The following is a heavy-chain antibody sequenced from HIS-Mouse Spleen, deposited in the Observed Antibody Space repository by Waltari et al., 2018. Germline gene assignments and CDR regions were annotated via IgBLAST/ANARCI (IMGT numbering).Heavy chain of an antibody. D-gene: IGHD6-13*01. CDR1: GGSISSSSYY. CDR3: AREIPYSSSWYDWYFDL. CDR2: IYYSGGT. V-gene: IGHV4-39*07. Sequence: QLQLQESGPGLVKPSETLSLTCTVSGGSISSSSYYWGWIRQPPGKGLEWIGSIYYSGGTYYNPSLTSPVTISVDTSKNQFSLKLSSVTAADTAVYYCAREIPYSSSWYDWYFDLWGRGTLVTVSS. J-gene: IGHJ2*01.